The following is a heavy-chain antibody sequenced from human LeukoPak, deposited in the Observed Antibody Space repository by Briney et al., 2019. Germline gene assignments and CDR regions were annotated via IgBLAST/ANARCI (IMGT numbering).Heavy chain of an antibody. D-gene: IGHD3-22*01. CDR3: AKSLDYYDSSGPGDAFDI. Sequence: GGSLRLSCVASGFTFSNFWMNWIRQAPGKGLEWVGRIYSKTDGGTTNYAAPVKGRFTISRDDSKNTLYLQMNSLRAEDTAVYYCAKSLDYYDSSGPGDAFDIWGQGTMVTVSS. V-gene: IGHV3-15*07. CDR1: GFTFSNFW. CDR2: IYSKTDGGTT. J-gene: IGHJ3*02.